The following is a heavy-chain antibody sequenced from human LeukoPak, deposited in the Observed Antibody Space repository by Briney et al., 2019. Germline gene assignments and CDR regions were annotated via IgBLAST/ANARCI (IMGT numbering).Heavy chain of an antibody. Sequence: PGGSLRLSCAASGFTFSSYWMSWVRQAPGKGLEWVANINQDGSEKYYVDSVKGRFTISRDNAKNSLYLQMNSLRAEDTAVCYCASFGDYYDSSGYYGGYYFDYWGQGTLVTVSS. CDR1: GFTFSSYW. V-gene: IGHV3-7*01. D-gene: IGHD3-22*01. CDR2: INQDGSEK. CDR3: ASFGDYYDSSGYYGGYYFDY. J-gene: IGHJ4*02.